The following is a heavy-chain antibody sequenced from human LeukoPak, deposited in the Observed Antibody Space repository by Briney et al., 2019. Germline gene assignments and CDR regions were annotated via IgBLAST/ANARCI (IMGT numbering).Heavy chain of an antibody. V-gene: IGHV4-4*07. CDR3: ARLTSSWYQDWYFDL. Sequence: SETLSPTCTVSSGSVSSYDWSWIRQPAGKGLEWIGRIYTSGSPNYNPSLKSRVTMSVDTSKNQFSLKLSSVTAADTAVYYCARLTSSWYQDWYFDLWGRGTLVTVSS. CDR1: SGSVSSYD. D-gene: IGHD6-13*01. CDR2: IYTSGSP. J-gene: IGHJ2*01.